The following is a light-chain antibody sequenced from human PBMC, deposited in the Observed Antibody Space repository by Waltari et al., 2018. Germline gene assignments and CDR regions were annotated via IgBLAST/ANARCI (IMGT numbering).Light chain of an antibody. CDR3: SSDTSSSTLWV. J-gene: IGLJ3*02. V-gene: IGLV2-14*03. CDR2: DCS. Sequence: QSALTQPASVSGSPGQSITISCTGTSSDVGGYNYVSWYQQHPGKAPKLMIYDCSNRPSGVSNRFSGSKSGKTASLTISGLQAEDEADYYCSSDTSSSTLWVFGGGTKLTVL. CDR1: SSDVGGYNY.